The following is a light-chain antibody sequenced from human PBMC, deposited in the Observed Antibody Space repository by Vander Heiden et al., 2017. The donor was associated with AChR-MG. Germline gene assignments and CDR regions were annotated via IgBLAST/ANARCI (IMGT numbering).Light chain of an antibody. V-gene: IGLV1-40*01. Sequence: QSVLTQPPSVSGPPGPRATISCTGRRSNIAAGHPVHWYQPFPGTAPTLLINANTNRPSGVPDRCSGSTSGTSASPAITDLQAEDEADYYCQSYDNSRSGSGVFGGGTKLTVL. CDR2: ANT. CDR3: QSYDNSRSGSGV. J-gene: IGLJ2*01. CDR1: RSNIAAGHP.